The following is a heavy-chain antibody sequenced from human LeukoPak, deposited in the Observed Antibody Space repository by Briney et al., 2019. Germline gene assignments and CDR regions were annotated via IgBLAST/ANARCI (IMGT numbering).Heavy chain of an antibody. V-gene: IGHV3-49*04. Sequence: GGSLRLSCTASGFTFGDYAMSWVRQAPGKGLEWVGFIRSKAYGGTTEYAASVKGRFTISRDDSKSIAYLQMNSLKTEDTAVYYCTRAAAAEGYYYYYYMDVWGKGTTVTISS. CDR1: GFTFGDYA. CDR2: IRSKAYGGTT. CDR3: TRAAAAEGYYYYYYMDV. D-gene: IGHD6-13*01. J-gene: IGHJ6*03.